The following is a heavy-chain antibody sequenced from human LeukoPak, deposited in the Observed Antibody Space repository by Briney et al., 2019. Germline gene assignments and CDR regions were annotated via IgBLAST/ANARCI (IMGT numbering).Heavy chain of an antibody. CDR2: IYPGNSDT. D-gene: IGHD1-14*01. V-gene: IGHV5-51*01. CDR1: GYSFTNYW. Sequence: GESLKISCKASGYSFTNYWIDWVRQMPGKGLEWMGIIYPGNSDTRNSPSFQGQATISADKSISTAYLQWSSLKASDTAMYYCARVTRTNAFDISGHGTIVTVSS. CDR3: ARVTRTNAFDI. J-gene: IGHJ3*02.